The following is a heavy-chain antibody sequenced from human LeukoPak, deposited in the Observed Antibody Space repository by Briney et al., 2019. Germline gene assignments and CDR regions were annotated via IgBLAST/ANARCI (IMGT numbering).Heavy chain of an antibody. Sequence: GGSLRLSCAASGFTFSSYAMSWVRQAPGKGLEWVSAISGSGGSTYYADSVKGRFTISRDNSKNMLYLQMNSLRAEDTAVYYCAKGRGYSSGWYGDYYYYYMDVWGKGTTVTVSS. V-gene: IGHV3-23*01. D-gene: IGHD6-19*01. J-gene: IGHJ6*03. CDR3: AKGRGYSSGWYGDYYYYYMDV. CDR1: GFTFSSYA. CDR2: ISGSGGST.